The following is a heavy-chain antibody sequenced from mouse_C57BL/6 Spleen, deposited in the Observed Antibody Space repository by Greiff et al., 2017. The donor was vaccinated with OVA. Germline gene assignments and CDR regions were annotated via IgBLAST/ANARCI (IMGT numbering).Heavy chain of an antibody. J-gene: IGHJ4*01. CDR2: INPNNGGT. CDR1: GYTFTDYN. V-gene: IGHV1-22*01. Sequence: EVQLQQSGPELVKPGASVKMSCKASGYTFTDYNMHWVKQSHGKSLEWIGYINPNNGGTSYNQKFKGKATLTVNKSSSTAYMELRSLTSEDSAVYYCAREGAYYYGSSLYAMDYWGQGTSVTVSS. D-gene: IGHD1-1*01. CDR3: AREGAYYYGSSLYAMDY.